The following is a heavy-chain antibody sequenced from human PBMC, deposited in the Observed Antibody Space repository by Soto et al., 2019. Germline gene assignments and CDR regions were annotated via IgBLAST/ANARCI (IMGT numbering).Heavy chain of an antibody. CDR3: ARGGDTMVRGVIFDY. D-gene: IGHD3-10*01. V-gene: IGHV4-34*01. J-gene: IGHJ4*02. CDR2: INHSGST. Sequence: QVQLQQWGAGLLKPSETLSLTCAVYGGSFSGYYWSWIRQPPGKGLEWIGEINHSGSTNYNPSLKSRVTISVDTSKNQFSLKLSSVTAADTAVYYCARGGDTMVRGVIFDYWGQGTLVTVSS. CDR1: GGSFSGYY.